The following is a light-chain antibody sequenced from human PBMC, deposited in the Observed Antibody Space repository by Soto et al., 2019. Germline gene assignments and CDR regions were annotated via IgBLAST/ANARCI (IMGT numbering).Light chain of an antibody. CDR2: DAS. Sequence: IPITQSPSTVSASVGDRVTITCLASQSISSWLAWYQQKLGRAPRLLIYDASSLESGVPSRFSGSGYGTEFTLTISSLQPDDFATYYCQQYNTYSSLTFGGGTKVDIK. V-gene: IGKV1-5*01. J-gene: IGKJ4*01. CDR3: QQYNTYSSLT. CDR1: QSISSW.